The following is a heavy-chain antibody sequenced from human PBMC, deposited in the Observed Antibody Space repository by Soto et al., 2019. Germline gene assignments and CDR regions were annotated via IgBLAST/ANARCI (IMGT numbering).Heavy chain of an antibody. CDR3: ARDKTQGAGWFDP. Sequence: PGGSLRLSCAASGLEVSYNYMNWVRQAPGKGLEWVSVLYNSETTYYAESVKGRFTISRDTVKNTVYLEMNNLRVDDTAVYYCARDKTQGAGWFDPWGRGILVTVSS. V-gene: IGHV3-53*01. J-gene: IGHJ5*02. CDR2: LYNSETT. CDR1: GLEVSYNY.